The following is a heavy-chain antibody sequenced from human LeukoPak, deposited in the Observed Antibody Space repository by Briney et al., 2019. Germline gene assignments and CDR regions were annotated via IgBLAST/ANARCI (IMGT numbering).Heavy chain of an antibody. CDR3: ALWSRYFDY. V-gene: IGHV3-23*01. CDR1: GVTISSYG. D-gene: IGHD3-10*01. J-gene: IGHJ4*02. CDR2: MSGSGYGT. Sequence: GGSLRLSCAASGVTISSYGMSWVRHAPGQGLEWVSAMSGSGYGTYYADSVKGRFTISRDNSKNTLYLQMNSLRAEDAVLYFCALWSRYFDYWGQGTLVTVSS.